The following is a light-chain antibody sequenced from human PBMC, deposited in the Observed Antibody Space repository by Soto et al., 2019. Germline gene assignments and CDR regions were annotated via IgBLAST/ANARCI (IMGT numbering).Light chain of an antibody. V-gene: IGKV1-5*03. CDR2: KAS. Sequence: DIQMTQSPSNLSASVGDRVTITCRASQTISIWLAWYQQKPGKAPKLLIYKASTLKSGVPSRFSGSGSGTEFTLTISSLQPDDFATYYCQHYNSYSEAFGQGTKVDI. CDR1: QTISIW. CDR3: QHYNSYSEA. J-gene: IGKJ1*01.